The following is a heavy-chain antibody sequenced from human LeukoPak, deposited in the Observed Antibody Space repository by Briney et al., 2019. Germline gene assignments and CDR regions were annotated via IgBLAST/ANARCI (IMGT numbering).Heavy chain of an antibody. J-gene: IGHJ5*02. V-gene: IGHV4-34*12. CDR1: GGSFSGYS. CDR2: VIHSGST. Sequence: SETLSLTCAVYGGSFSGYSWSWIRQPPGKGLEWIGEVIHSGSTNYNPSLKSRVIISVDTSKNQFSLKLSSVTAADTAVYYCARTPAGPNWFDPWGQGTLVTVSS. CDR3: ARTPAGPNWFDP.